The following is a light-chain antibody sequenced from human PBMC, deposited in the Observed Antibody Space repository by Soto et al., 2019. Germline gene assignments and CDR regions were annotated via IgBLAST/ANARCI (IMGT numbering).Light chain of an antibody. J-gene: IGKJ2*01. CDR2: AAS. V-gene: IGKV1-39*01. CDR3: QQSYSTPPYT. Sequence: DLQMTQSPSSLSASVGDRVTITCRASQSISSYLNWYQQKPGKAPKLLIYAASSLQSGVPSRFSGSGSGTDFTLTISCLQPEDFATYYCQQSYSTPPYTFGQGTKLEIK. CDR1: QSISSY.